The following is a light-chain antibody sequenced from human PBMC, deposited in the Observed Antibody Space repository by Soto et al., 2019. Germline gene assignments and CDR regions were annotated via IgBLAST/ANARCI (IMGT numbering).Light chain of an antibody. J-gene: IGLJ3*02. CDR2: STN. CDR1: RSNIGRST. Sequence: QSVLTQPPSTSGTPGQRVTISCSGSRSNIGRSTVNWYQQLPVTAPKVLVYSTNQRPSGVPDRFSGSKSGTSASLAISGRQSEDEADYYCASWDDTLSVWVFGGGTKLTVL. CDR3: ASWDDTLSVWV. V-gene: IGLV1-44*01.